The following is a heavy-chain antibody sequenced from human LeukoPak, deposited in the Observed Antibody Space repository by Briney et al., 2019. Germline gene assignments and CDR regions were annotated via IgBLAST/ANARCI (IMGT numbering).Heavy chain of an antibody. Sequence: PSETLSLTCTVSGGSISSYYWSWIRQPPGKGLEWIGEINHSGSTNYNPSLKSRVSISVDTSKNQFSLKLSSVTAADTAVYYCARLGFWSGYDYWGQGTLVTVSS. CDR3: ARLGFWSGYDY. D-gene: IGHD3-3*01. V-gene: IGHV4-34*01. CDR1: GGSISSYY. J-gene: IGHJ4*02. CDR2: INHSGST.